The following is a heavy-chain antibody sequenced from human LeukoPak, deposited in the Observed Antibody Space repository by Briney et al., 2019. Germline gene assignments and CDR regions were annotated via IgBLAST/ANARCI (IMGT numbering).Heavy chain of an antibody. CDR1: GGSISSGSYY. D-gene: IGHD3-22*01. V-gene: IGHV4-61*02. J-gene: IGHJ4*02. CDR2: IYTSGST. Sequence: PSETLSLTCTVSGGSISSGSYYWSWIRQPAGKGLEWIGRIYTSGSTNYNPSLKSRVTISVDTSKNQFSLKLSSVTAADTAVYYCATDYYDRETFSYWGQGTLVTVSS. CDR3: ATDYYDRETFSY.